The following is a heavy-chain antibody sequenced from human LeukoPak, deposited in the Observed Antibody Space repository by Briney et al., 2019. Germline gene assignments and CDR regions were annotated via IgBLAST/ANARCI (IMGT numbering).Heavy chain of an antibody. CDR2: IVVGSGNT. V-gene: IGHV1-58*02. J-gene: IGHJ6*03. CDR1: GFTFTSSA. D-gene: IGHD3-10*01. CDR3: AADSVRGVIISGYYMDV. Sequence: SVKVSCKASGFTFTSSAMQWVRQARGQRLEWIGWIVVGSGNTNYAQKFQERVTITRDMSTSTAYMELSSLRSEDTAVYYCAADSVRGVIISGYYMDVWGKGTTVTVSS.